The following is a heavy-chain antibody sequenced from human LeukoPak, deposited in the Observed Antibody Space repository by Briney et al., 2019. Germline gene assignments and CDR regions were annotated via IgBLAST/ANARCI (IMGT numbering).Heavy chain of an antibody. CDR1: GFTFSSYS. D-gene: IGHD3-22*01. J-gene: IGHJ3*02. CDR3: ARLTYYYDSSGSPGAFDI. Sequence: GGSLRLSCAASGFTFSSYSMNWVRQAPGKGPEWVSSISSSSSYIYYADSVKGRFTISRDNAKNSLYLQMNSLRAEDTAVYYCARLTYYYDSSGSPGAFDIWGQGTMVTVSS. CDR2: ISSSSSYI. V-gene: IGHV3-21*01.